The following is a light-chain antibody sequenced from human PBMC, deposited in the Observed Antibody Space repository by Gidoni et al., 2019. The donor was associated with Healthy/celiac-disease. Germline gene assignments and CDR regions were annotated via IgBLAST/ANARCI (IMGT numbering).Light chain of an antibody. J-gene: IGKJ2*01. CDR2: DAS. Sequence: EIVLTQSPATLSLSPGERATLSCRASPSVSSYVAWYQQKPGQAPRLLIYDASNRATGIPAMFSGSGSGTDFTLTISSLEPEDFAVYYCQQRSNWPPMYTFGQGTKLEIK. CDR1: PSVSSY. V-gene: IGKV3-11*01. CDR3: QQRSNWPPMYT.